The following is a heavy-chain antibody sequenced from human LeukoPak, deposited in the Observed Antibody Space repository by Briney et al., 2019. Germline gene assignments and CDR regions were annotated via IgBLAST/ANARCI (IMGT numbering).Heavy chain of an antibody. Sequence: PGGSLRLSCAASGFTLNNFWIAWVRQAPGKGLEWVANIKEDGSEKNYVDSVKGRFTISRDNAMNSLSLQVNSLRVEDTAVYYCARVSGSGSFYRVFDYWGQGTPVTVSS. V-gene: IGHV3-7*05. CDR2: IKEDGSEK. CDR3: ARVSGSGSFYRVFDY. D-gene: IGHD3-10*01. J-gene: IGHJ4*02. CDR1: GFTLNNFW.